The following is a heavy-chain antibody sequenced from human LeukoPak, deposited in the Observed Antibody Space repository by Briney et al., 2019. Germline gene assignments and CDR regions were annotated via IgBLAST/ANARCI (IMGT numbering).Heavy chain of an antibody. V-gene: IGHV1-18*04. J-gene: IGHJ4*02. CDR3: ARGSSGYSYGYAVDY. D-gene: IGHD5-18*01. CDR2: ISAYNGNT. CDR1: GYTFTSYG. Sequence: AASVKVSCKASGYTFTSYGISRVRQAPGQGLEWMGWISAYNGNTNYAQKLQGRVTMTTDTSTSTAYMELRGLRSDDTAVYYCARGSSGYSYGYAVDYWGQGTLVTVSS.